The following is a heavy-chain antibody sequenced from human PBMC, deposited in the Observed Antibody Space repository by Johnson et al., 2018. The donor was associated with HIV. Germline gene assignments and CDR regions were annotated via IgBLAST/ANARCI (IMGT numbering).Heavy chain of an antibody. Sequence: QVQLVESGGGVVQPGGSLRLSCAASGFTFNNYGMHWVRQAPGKGLEWVAFIRYDGSNKYYADSVKGRFTISRDNSKNTLYLQMNSLRAEDTAVYFCARGPIADDAFDIWGQGTMVTVSS. D-gene: IGHD3-16*02. J-gene: IGHJ3*02. CDR1: GFTFNNYG. CDR3: ARGPIADDAFDI. V-gene: IGHV3-30*02. CDR2: IRYDGSNK.